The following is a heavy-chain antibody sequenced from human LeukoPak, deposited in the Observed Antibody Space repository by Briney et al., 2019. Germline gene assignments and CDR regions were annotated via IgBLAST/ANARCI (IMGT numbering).Heavy chain of an antibody. J-gene: IGHJ4*02. D-gene: IGHD1-14*01. CDR1: GGSFSGYY. CDR2: INHSGST. V-gene: IGHV4-34*01. Sequence: SETLSLTCAVYGGSFSGYYWGWIRQPPGKGLEWIGEINHSGSTNYNPSLKSRVTISVDTSKNQFSLKLSSVTAADTAVYYCARDLKGTGVDYWGQGTLVTVSS. CDR3: ARDLKGTGVDY.